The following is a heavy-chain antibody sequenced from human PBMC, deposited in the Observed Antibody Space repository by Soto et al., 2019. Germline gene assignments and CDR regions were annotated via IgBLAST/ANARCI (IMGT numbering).Heavy chain of an antibody. V-gene: IGHV3-7*05. CDR2: IKQDGSEK. Sequence: GGSLRLSCAASGFTFSSYWMSWVRQAPGKGLEWVANIKQDGSEKYYVDSVKGRFTISRDNAKNSLYLQMNSLRAEDTAVFYCARVGPGVPLYYFAYWGQGTLVTVSS. J-gene: IGHJ4*02. D-gene: IGHD3-10*01. CDR1: GFTFSSYW. CDR3: ARVGPGVPLYYFAY.